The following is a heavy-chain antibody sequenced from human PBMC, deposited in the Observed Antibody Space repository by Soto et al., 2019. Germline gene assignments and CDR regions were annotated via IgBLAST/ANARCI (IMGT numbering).Heavy chain of an antibody. J-gene: IGHJ5*02. CDR3: ARRVPFTHCSSTSCYLYNWFDP. CDR1: GGTFSSYA. V-gene: IGHV1-69*01. CDR2: FIPIFGTA. D-gene: IGHD2-2*01. Sequence: QVQLVQSGAEVKKPGSSVKVSCTVSGGTFSSYAISWGRQAPGQGIEWMGGFIPIFGTATYAQKFQCRVTTTEDQSTITAYMELSRLRSEDTAVYYCARRVPFTHCSSTSCYLYNWFDPWGQGTLVTVSS.